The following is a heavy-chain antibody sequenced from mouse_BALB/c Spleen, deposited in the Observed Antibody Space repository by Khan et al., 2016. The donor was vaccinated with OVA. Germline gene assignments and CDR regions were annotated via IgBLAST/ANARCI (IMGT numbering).Heavy chain of an antibody. Sequence: EVQLQQSGAELVKPGASVKLSCTASGFNFKDTYIHWVKQRPEQGLEWIGRIDPANGNTKYDPKFQGKATITADTSSNTAYLQLSSLTSEDTAVYYCVSDYWDVFAYWGQGTLVTVSA. J-gene: IGHJ3*01. CDR1: GFNFKDTY. CDR3: VSDYWDVFAY. V-gene: IGHV14-3*02. D-gene: IGHD4-1*01. CDR2: IDPANGNT.